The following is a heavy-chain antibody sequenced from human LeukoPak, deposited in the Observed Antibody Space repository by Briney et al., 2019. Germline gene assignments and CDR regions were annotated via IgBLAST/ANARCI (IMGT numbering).Heavy chain of an antibody. J-gene: IGHJ3*02. CDR3: ARTPPLATVDSPEAFDI. D-gene: IGHD4-23*01. CDR1: GYSFTSYW. CDR2: IYPGDSDT. V-gene: IGHV5-51*01. Sequence: GESLKISCKGSGYSFTSYWIGWVRQMPGKGLEWMGIIYPGDSDTRYSPSFQGQVTISADKSISTAYLQWSSLKASDTAMYYCARTPPLATVDSPEAFDIWGQGTMVTVSS.